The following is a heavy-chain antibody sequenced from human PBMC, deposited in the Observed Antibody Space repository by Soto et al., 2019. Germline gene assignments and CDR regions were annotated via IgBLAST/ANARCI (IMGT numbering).Heavy chain of an antibody. D-gene: IGHD3-16*01. CDR1: GFTFSSYW. V-gene: IGHV3-7*03. CDR3: ARDWGLRPYYYYGMDV. J-gene: IGHJ6*02. Sequence: GATRRPSCAASGFTFSSYWMSWVRQAPWNGLEWVANIKQDGSEKYYVDSVKGRSTISRDNAKNSLYLQMNSLRAEDTAVYYCARDWGLRPYYYYGMDVWGQGTSVTVSS. CDR2: IKQDGSEK.